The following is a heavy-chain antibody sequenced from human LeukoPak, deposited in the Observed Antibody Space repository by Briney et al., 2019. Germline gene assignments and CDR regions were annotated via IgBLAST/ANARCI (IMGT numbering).Heavy chain of an antibody. CDR1: GFTFSSYA. Sequence: GGSLRLSCAASGFTFSSYAMSWVRQAPGKGLEWVSAISGSGGSTYYADSVKGRFTISRDNSKNTLCLQMNSLRAEDTAVYYCAKSHLLNQLLPYYYYMDVWGKGTTVTVSS. D-gene: IGHD2-2*01. CDR3: AKSHLLNQLLPYYYYMDV. V-gene: IGHV3-23*01. CDR2: ISGSGGST. J-gene: IGHJ6*03.